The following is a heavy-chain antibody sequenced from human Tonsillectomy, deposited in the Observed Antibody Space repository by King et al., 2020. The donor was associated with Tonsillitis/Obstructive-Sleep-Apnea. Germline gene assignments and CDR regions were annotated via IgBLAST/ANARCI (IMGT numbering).Heavy chain of an antibody. CDR2: IYSGGST. V-gene: IGHV3-53*01. CDR3: ARDHRLYGDKTVPGRSIDI. CDR1: GFTVSSNY. J-gene: IGHJ3*02. D-gene: IGHD4-23*01. Sequence: VQLVESGGGLIQPGGSLRLSCVASGFTVSSNYMSWVRQAPGKGLEWVSVIYSGGSTYYADSVKGRFTISRDNSENTLYLQMNSLRAEDTAVYYCARDHRLYGDKTVPGRSIDIWGQGTMVTVSS.